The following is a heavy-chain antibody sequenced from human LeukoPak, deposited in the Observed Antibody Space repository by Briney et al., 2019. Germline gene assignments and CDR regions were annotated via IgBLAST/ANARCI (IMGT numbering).Heavy chain of an antibody. CDR3: ATRECSGGSCHGQYYFDY. V-gene: IGHV3-66*01. J-gene: IGHJ4*02. Sequence: GGSLRLSCAASGFTASTNFMTWVRQAPGKGLEWVSVIYSGGTTYYADSVKGRFTISRDRSKNTLYLQMNSLRAEDTAVYYCATRECSGGSCHGQYYFDYWGQGTLVTVSS. CDR2: IYSGGTT. D-gene: IGHD2-15*01. CDR1: GFTASTNF.